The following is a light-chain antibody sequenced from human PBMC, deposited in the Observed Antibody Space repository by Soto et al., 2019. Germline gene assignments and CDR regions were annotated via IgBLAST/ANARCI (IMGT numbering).Light chain of an antibody. J-gene: IGKJ4*01. CDR1: QGLNSY. Sequence: DIQLTQSPSFLSASVGDRVTITCRASQGLNSYFAWYQQKPGKAPKLLLYATSTLQSVFPSRFSGSGSGAECTRTITSLQPEDIATYYCQQLNSYPVTFGGGTKVEIK. CDR3: QQLNSYPVT. CDR2: ATS. V-gene: IGKV1-9*01.